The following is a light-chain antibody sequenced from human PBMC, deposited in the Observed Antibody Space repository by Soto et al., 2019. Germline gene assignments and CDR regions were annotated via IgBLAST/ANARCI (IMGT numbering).Light chain of an antibody. V-gene: IGLV1-47*01. CDR1: SSNIGSNS. CDR3: AAWDDSLTGVV. CDR2: STN. Sequence: QAVVTQPPSASGTPGQRVTISCSGSSSNIGSNSVYWYQHLPGTAPKVLIYSTNQRPSGVPDRFSGSKSGTSASLAISGLRSEDEADYYCAAWDDSLTGVVFGGGTKLTV. J-gene: IGLJ2*01.